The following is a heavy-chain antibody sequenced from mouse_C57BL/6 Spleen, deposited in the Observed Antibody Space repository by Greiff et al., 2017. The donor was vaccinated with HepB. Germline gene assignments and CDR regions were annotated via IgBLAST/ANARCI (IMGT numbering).Heavy chain of an antibody. V-gene: IGHV1-63*01. Sequence: VQLQQSGAELVRPGTSVKMSCKASGYTFTNYWIGWAKQRPGHGLEWIGDIYPGGGYTNYNEKFKGKATLTADKSYSTAYMQFSSLTSEDSAIYYCARSPNYYGSSSYAMDYWGQGTSVTVSS. CDR2: IYPGGGYT. CDR3: ARSPNYYGSSSYAMDY. CDR1: GYTFTNYW. D-gene: IGHD1-1*01. J-gene: IGHJ4*01.